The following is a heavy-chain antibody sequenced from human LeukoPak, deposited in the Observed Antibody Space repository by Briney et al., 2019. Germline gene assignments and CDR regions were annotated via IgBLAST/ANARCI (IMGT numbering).Heavy chain of an antibody. CDR2: IITDGSGT. V-gene: IGHV3-74*01. Sequence: GGSLRLSCAASGFAFSSHWMHWVRQAPGDGLVWVARIITDGSGTGYADSVKGRFTISRDNAKNTLYLQMNSLRAEDTAVYYCARDSIGWYGIDYWGQGTLVTVSS. J-gene: IGHJ4*02. D-gene: IGHD6-19*01. CDR3: ARDSIGWYGIDY. CDR1: GFAFSSHW.